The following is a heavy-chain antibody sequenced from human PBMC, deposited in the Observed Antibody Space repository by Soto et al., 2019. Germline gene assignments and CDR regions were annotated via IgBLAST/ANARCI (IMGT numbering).Heavy chain of an antibody. CDR2: ITSSGTTI. V-gene: IGHV3-48*02. Sequence: EAQLVESGGGLVQPGGSLRLSCAASGFTFSVYTMHWVRQSPGKGLEWISSITSSGTTISYADSVKGRFTISRDNAKSSLFLQMDTLRDEETAVYYCARDCYSTSSDWPCFDPWGQGTLVTVSS. D-gene: IGHD6-6*01. CDR1: GFTFSVYT. CDR3: ARDCYSTSSDWPCFDP. J-gene: IGHJ5*02.